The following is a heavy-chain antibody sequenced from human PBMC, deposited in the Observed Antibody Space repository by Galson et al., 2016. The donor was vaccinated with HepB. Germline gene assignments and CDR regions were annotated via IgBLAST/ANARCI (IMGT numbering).Heavy chain of an antibody. CDR1: NYTFRRFG. V-gene: IGHV1-18*01. J-gene: IGHJ4*02. Sequence: QSGAEVKRPGASVKVSCKASNYTFRRFGVTWVRQAPGQGLEWMGWISAYNGDTRYPQKFKGRVTLTTDTSTTTAYMDLRNLSSDDTALYYCARASWEFATKFDYWGQGTLVTVSS. CDR3: ARASWEFATKFDY. CDR2: ISAYNGDT. D-gene: IGHD1-26*01.